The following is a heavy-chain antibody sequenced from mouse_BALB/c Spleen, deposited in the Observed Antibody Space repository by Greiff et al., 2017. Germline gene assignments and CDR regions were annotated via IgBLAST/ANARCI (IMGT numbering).Heavy chain of an antibody. CDR1: GYSITSGYY. CDR2: ISYDGSN. CDR3: ARDLLDGYGVDY. V-gene: IGHV3-6*02. D-gene: IGHD2-3*01. J-gene: IGHJ2*01. Sequence: EVQRVESGPGLVKPSQSLSLTCSVTGYSITSGYYWNWIRQFPGNKLEWLGYISYDGSNNYNPSLKNRISITRDTSKNQFFLKLNSVTTEDTATYYCARDLLDGYGVDYWGQGTTLTVSS.